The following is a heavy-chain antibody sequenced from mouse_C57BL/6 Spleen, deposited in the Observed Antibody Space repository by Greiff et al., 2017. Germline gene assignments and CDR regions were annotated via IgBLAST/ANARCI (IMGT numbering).Heavy chain of an antibody. D-gene: IGHD1-1*01. Sequence: VKLVESGPGLVQPSQSLSITCTVSGFSLTSYGVHWVRQSPGKGLEWLGVIWSGGSTDYNAVLISRLSISKDNSKSQVFLKMNSLQADDTAIYYCARKGGYGTLYAMDYWGQGTSVTVSS. CDR1: GFSLTSYG. CDR3: ARKGGYGTLYAMDY. CDR2: IWSGGST. J-gene: IGHJ4*01. V-gene: IGHV2-2*01.